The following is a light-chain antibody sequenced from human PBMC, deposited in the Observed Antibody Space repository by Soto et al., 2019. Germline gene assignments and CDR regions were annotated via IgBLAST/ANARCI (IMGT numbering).Light chain of an antibody. CDR2: GAS. J-gene: IGKJ1*01. CDR3: QQYYSTPVGG. Sequence: EVVLRQSPGTLSLSQGERATLSCRAIQSVSSSFLAWYQQKPGQAPRLLIYGASNRATGIPDRFSGSGSGTDFTLTISSLQAEDVAVYYCQQYYSTPVGGFGQGTKVDI. CDR1: QSVSSSF. V-gene: IGKV3-20*01.